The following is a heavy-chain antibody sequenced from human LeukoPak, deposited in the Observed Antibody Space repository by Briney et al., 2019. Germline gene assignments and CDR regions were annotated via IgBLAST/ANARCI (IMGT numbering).Heavy chain of an antibody. CDR3: SGGTIFGVIAPYCFHS. CDR2: IFYGANT. J-gene: IGHJ4*02. Sequence: SETLSLTCTVSAGSISSYYWNWIRQVPGKGLEWIGYIFYGANTSYNPSIKDRVTMPMATSNTQVPLKLNSVASAARAVYYCSGGTIFGVIAPYCFHSWGQGTLGSVSP. V-gene: IGHV4-59*01. D-gene: IGHD3-3*01. CDR1: AGSISSYY.